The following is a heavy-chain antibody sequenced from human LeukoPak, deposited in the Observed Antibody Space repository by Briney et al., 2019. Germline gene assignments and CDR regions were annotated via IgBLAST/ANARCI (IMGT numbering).Heavy chain of an antibody. D-gene: IGHD2-2*01. CDR3: ARDLGVVPAWGWFDP. CDR1: GDSISSSSYY. V-gene: IGHV4-39*07. Sequence: PSETLSLTCTVSGDSISSSSYYWGWIRQPPGKGLEWIGTMYYSGNTYYNPSLKSRATISGDTSKNQFSLNLSSVTAADTAVYYCARDLGVVPAWGWFDPWGQGTLVTVSS. J-gene: IGHJ5*02. CDR2: MYYSGNT.